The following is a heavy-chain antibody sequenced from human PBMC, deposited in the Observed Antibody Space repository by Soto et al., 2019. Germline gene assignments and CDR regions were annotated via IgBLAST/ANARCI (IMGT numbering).Heavy chain of an antibody. CDR1: GFTFSDHY. Sequence: EVQLVESGGDLVQPGGSLRLSCAASGFTFSDHYIDWVRQAPGKGLEWVGRSRSKAQGYSISYAASVKGRFTISRDDSKRSLDLQMNSLISGDSAVYDCTRPRIPAAPAAVSWGQGNLVTVSS. CDR2: SRSKAQGYSI. D-gene: IGHD6-13*01. CDR3: TRPRIPAAPAAVS. J-gene: IGHJ5*02. V-gene: IGHV3-72*01.